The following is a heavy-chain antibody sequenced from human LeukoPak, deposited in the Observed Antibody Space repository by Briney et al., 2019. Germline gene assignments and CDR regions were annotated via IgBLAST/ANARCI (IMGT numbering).Heavy chain of an antibody. CDR3: AKGGYSYGYLYYYMDV. CDR2: IWYDGSNK. D-gene: IGHD5-18*01. CDR1: GFTFSSYG. Sequence: GGSLRLSCAASGFTFSSYGMHWVRQAPGKGLEWVAVIWYDGSNKYYADSVKGRFTISRDNSKNMLYLQMNSLRAEDTAVYYCAKGGYSYGYLYYYMDVWGKGTTVTVSS. V-gene: IGHV3-33*06. J-gene: IGHJ6*03.